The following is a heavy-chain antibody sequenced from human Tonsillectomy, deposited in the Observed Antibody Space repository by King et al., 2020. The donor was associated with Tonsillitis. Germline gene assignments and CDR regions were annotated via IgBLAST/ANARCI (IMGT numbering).Heavy chain of an antibody. V-gene: IGHV3-21*01. J-gene: IGHJ2*01. CDR3: ARDKVSEYFDL. CDR1: GFTFSSYS. CDR2: ISSSSGYI. Sequence: VQLVESGGGLVKPGGSLRLSCSASGFTFSSYSMNWVRQAPGKGLEWVSSISSSSGYIYYADSGRGRFTISRANTKNSLYLQMNSLRAEDTAVYYCARDKVSEYFDLWGRGTLVTVSS.